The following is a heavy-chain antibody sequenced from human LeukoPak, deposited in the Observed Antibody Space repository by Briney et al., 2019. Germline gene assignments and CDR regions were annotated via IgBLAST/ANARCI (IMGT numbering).Heavy chain of an antibody. D-gene: IGHD3-22*01. V-gene: IGHV1-69*13. J-gene: IGHJ4*02. Sequence: GASVKVSCKASGGTFSSYAISWVRQAPGQGLEWMGGIIPIFGTANYAQKFQGRVTITADESTSTAYMELSSLRSEDTAVYYCARSRGDSSGYRPLYYFDYWGQGTLATVSS. CDR3: ARSRGDSSGYRPLYYFDY. CDR1: GGTFSSYA. CDR2: IIPIFGTA.